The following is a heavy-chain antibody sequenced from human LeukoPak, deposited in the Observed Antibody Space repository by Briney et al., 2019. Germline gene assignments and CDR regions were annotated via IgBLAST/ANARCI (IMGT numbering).Heavy chain of an antibody. CDR3: ARESAEGSIRGLFDY. Sequence: KPSETLSLTCAVSGGSIRSTNWWTWVRPPPGKGLEWIGEIYHTGTTNYNPPLKRRVTISVDKSKNQFSLKVNSVTAADTAVYYCARESAEGSIRGLFDYWGQGTLVTVSS. D-gene: IGHD3-10*01. J-gene: IGHJ4*02. CDR1: GGSIRSTNW. CDR2: IYHTGTT. V-gene: IGHV4-4*02.